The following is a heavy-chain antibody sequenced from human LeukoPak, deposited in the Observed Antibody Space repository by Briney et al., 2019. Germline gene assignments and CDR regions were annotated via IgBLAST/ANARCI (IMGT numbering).Heavy chain of an antibody. V-gene: IGHV3-30*18. J-gene: IGHJ4*02. Sequence: GRSLRLSCAASGFTFSSYGIHWVRQAPGKGLQWVAVISYDVTYKYYADSVKDRFTISRDNSKNTLYLQMNSLRADDTAVYYCAKDPHPFKKAAAYYFDYWGQGTLVTVSS. CDR3: AKDPHPFKKAAAYYFDY. CDR2: ISYDVTYK. CDR1: GFTFSSYG. D-gene: IGHD6-13*01.